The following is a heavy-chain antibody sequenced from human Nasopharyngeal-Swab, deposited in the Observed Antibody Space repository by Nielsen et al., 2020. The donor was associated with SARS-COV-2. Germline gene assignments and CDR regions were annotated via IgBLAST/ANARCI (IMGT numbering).Heavy chain of an antibody. J-gene: IGHJ4*02. CDR3: ARTTYSYGRFDY. D-gene: IGHD5-18*01. Sequence: GGSLRLSCAASGFTFSNSEMNWVRQAPGKGLEWLSYISGTAGTISYADSVKGRFTISTDNAKNSLYLQMNSLRAEDTALYYCARTTYSYGRFDYWGQGTLVTVSS. CDR1: GFTFSNSE. CDR2: ISGTAGTI. V-gene: IGHV3-48*03.